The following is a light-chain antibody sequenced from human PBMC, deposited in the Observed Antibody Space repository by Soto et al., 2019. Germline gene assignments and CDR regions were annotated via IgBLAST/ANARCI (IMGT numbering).Light chain of an antibody. CDR1: SSDFGDDKY. CDR2: GVN. J-gene: IGLJ3*02. Sequence: QSALTQPASVSGSPGQSITVSCTGSSSDFGDDKYVSWYQQQPGNVPNLLIYGVNSRTSGISNRFSGFKSGNTASLTISGLQVVDEAEYLSCSFTTCRICVFGGGTK. CDR3: CSFTTCRICV. V-gene: IGLV2-14*01.